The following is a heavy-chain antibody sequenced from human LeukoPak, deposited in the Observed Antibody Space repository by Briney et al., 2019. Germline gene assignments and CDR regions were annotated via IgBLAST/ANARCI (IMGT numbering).Heavy chain of an antibody. CDR1: GGSISSYY. Sequence: MTSETLSLTCTVSGGSISSYYWSWIRQPPGKGLEWIGNIDYSGRTIYNPALKSRITVSVDTSKNQFSLNLTSVTAADTAVYYCAREGKLTGYFGGLGFNYWGQGILVTVSS. CDR3: AREGKLTGYFGGLGFNY. J-gene: IGHJ4*02. D-gene: IGHD6-19*01. CDR2: IDYSGRT. V-gene: IGHV4-59*01.